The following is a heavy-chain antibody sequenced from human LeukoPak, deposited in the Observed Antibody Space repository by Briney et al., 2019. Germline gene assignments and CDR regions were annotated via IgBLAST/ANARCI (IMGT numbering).Heavy chain of an antibody. CDR2: ISSSSSYT. CDR3: ASVRSTVTTLDY. J-gene: IGHJ4*02. V-gene: IGHV3-11*06. Sequence: KPGGSRRLSCAASGFTFSDYYMSWIRQAPGKGLEWVSYISSSSSYTNYADSAKGRFTISRDNAKNSLYLQMNSLRAEDTAVYYCASVRSTVTTLDYWGQGTLVTVSS. D-gene: IGHD4-17*01. CDR1: GFTFSDYY.